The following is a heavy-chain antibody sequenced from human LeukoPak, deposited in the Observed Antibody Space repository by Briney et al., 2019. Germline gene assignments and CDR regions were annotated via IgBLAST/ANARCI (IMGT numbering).Heavy chain of an antibody. CDR1: GFTFSNAW. Sequence: PGGSLRLSCAASGFTFSNAWMSWVRQAPGKGLEWVGRIKSKTDGGTTDYAAPVKGRFTISRDDSKNTLYLQMNSLKTEDTAVYYCTTTDIVVVVVATLSSVWGQGTLVTVSS. CDR2: IKSKTDGGTT. J-gene: IGHJ4*02. CDR3: TTTDIVVVVVATLSSV. D-gene: IGHD2-15*01. V-gene: IGHV3-15*01.